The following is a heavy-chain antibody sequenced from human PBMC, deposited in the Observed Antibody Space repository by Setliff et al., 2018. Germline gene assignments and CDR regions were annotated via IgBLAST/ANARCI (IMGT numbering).Heavy chain of an antibody. V-gene: IGHV4-4*02. J-gene: IGHJ3*02. Sequence: SETLSLTCAVSGGSISSSNWWSWVRQPPGKGLEWVGEIYHSGSTNYNPSLKSRVTISVDKSKNQFSLKLSSVTAADTAVYYCASLSVGGWTDAFDIWGQGTMVTVSS. D-gene: IGHD6-19*01. CDR3: ASLSVGGWTDAFDI. CDR1: GGSISSSNW. CDR2: IYHSGST.